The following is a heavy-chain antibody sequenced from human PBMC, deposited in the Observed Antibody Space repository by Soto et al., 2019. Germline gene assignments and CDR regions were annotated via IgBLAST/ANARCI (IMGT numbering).Heavy chain of an antibody. J-gene: IGHJ3*02. Sequence: GESLKTSCKGSGYSFTNYWIGWVRQMPGKGLEWMGIIYPGDSDTRYSPSFQGQVTISADKSISTAYLQWSSLRASDTAMYYCAIGGDWYFFDMWAQGTMVTVSS. D-gene: IGHD2-21*02. CDR3: AIGGDWYFFDM. CDR2: IYPGDSDT. CDR1: GYSFTNYW. V-gene: IGHV5-51*01.